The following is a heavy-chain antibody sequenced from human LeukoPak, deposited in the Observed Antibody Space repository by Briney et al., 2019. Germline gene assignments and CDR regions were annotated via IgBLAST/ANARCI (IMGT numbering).Heavy chain of an antibody. CDR1: GYIFTGYY. CDR3: AREVRKSIAARRELGY. J-gene: IGHJ4*02. D-gene: IGHD6-6*01. CDR2: INPNSGDT. Sequence: GASVKVSCKASGYIFTGYYMHWVRQAPGQGLEWMGWINPNSGDTNYAQKFQGRVTMTRDTSISTAYMELSRLRSDDTAVYYCAREVRKSIAARRELGYWGQGTLVTVSS. V-gene: IGHV1-2*02.